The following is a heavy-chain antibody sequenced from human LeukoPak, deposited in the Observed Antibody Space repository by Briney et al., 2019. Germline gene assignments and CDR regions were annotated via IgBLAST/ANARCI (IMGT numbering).Heavy chain of an antibody. V-gene: IGHV3-23*01. D-gene: IGHD2-15*01. Sequence: PGGSLRLSCVASGFSYSSHAMSWVRQAPGKGLEWVSTISDDTGSTYYADSVKGRFTIFRDNSKNTLYLQMNSLRAEDTAVYYCAQGHCSSGNCHSYLPNYFDNWGQGTLVTVSS. J-gene: IGHJ4*02. CDR3: AQGHCSSGNCHSYLPNYFDN. CDR2: ISDDTGST. CDR1: GFSYSSHA.